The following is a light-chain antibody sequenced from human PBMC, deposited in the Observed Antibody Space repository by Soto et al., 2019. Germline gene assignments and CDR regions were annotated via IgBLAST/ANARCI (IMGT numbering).Light chain of an antibody. Sequence: EIVLTQSPGTLSLSPGERATLSCRASQSVSSSYLAWYQQKPGQAPRLLIYGASSRATGIPDRFSGSGSGTNFTLTISRLEPEDFAVYYRQQYGSSRTFGQGTKVAIK. V-gene: IGKV3-20*01. CDR3: QQYGSSRT. CDR2: GAS. CDR1: QSVSSSY. J-gene: IGKJ1*01.